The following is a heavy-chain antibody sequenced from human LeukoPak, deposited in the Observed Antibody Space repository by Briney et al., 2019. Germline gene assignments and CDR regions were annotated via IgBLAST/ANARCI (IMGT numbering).Heavy chain of an antibody. J-gene: IGHJ4*02. D-gene: IGHD5-12*01. V-gene: IGHV4-39*07. CDR2: IYYSGST. CDR1: GGSISSSSYY. CDR3: ATGKVATINSLDY. Sequence: PSETLSLTCTVSGGSISSSSYYWGWLRQPPGKGLEWIGSIYYSGSTYYNPSLKSRVTISVDTSKNQFSLKLSSVTAADTAVYYCATGKVATINSLDYWGQGTLVTVSS.